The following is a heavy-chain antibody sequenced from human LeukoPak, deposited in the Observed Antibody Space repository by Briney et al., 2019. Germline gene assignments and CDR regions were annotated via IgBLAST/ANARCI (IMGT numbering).Heavy chain of an antibody. Sequence: GGSLRLSCAASGFTFSSYWMTWVRQAPGKGLEWVANIKQDGSEKYYVDSVKGRFTISRDNSKRTLFLQMNSLRAEDTAFYYCAKAELGVDTFFDYWGQGTLVTVSS. CDR2: IKQDGSEK. D-gene: IGHD3-3*01. V-gene: IGHV3-7*03. CDR1: GFTFSSYW. J-gene: IGHJ4*02. CDR3: AKAELGVDTFFDY.